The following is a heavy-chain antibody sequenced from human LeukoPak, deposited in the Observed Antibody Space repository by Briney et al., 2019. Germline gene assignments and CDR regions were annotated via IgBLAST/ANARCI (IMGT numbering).Heavy chain of an antibody. CDR2: ISGSGGRT. J-gene: IGHJ4*02. Sequence: GGSLRLSCAASGFTFSSYAMSWVRQAPGKGLEWVSAISGSGGRTYYADSVKGRFTISRDNSKNTLYLQMNSLRAEDTAVYYRAKRYSSSWYYFDYWGQGTLVTVSS. V-gene: IGHV3-23*01. CDR1: GFTFSSYA. CDR3: AKRYSSSWYYFDY. D-gene: IGHD6-13*01.